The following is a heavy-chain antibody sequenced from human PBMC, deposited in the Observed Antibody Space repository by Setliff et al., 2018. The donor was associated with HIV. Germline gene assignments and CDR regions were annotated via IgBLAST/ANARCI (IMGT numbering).Heavy chain of an antibody. J-gene: IGHJ3*02. CDR3: TTASDSTNYDDGFDI. Sequence: PGGSLRLSCAASGFTFTNAWMTWVRQAPGKGLEWLGRIQSNSIGGTILYGASVKGRFTISRDDSTNTLYLQMNSLRTEDTALYYCTTASDSTNYDDGFDIWGQGTMVTVSS. CDR1: GFTFTNAW. D-gene: IGHD4-4*01. V-gene: IGHV3-15*01. CDR2: IQSNSIGGTI.